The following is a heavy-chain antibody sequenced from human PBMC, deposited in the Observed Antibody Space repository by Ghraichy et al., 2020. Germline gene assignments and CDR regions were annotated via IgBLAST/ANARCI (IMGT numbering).Heavy chain of an antibody. J-gene: IGHJ1*01. V-gene: IGHV3-23*01. CDR2: ISGSGTTT. CDR1: ELTFSNYA. Sequence: GGSLRLSCAASELTFSNYAMSWVRQAPGKGLDWVSAISGSGTTTYNADAVKGRFTISRDNSKNTLYLQMNRLRAEDTAIYYCATGEEWLRFKYFQHWGQGTLVTVSS. D-gene: IGHD5-12*01. CDR3: ATGEEWLRFKYFQH.